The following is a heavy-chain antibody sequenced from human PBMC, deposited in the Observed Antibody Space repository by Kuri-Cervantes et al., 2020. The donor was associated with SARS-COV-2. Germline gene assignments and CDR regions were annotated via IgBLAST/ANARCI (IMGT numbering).Heavy chain of an antibody. V-gene: IGHV4-34*01. CDR3: ARGRQFWDIVVVVAARWFDP. CDR1: GGSFSGYY. CDR2: INHSGST. Sequence: SETLSLTCAVYGGSFSGYYWSWIRQPPGKGLEWIGEINHSGSTNYNPPLKSRVTISVDTSKNQFSLKLSSVTAADTAVYYCARGRQFWDIVVVVAARWFDPWGQGTLVTVSS. J-gene: IGHJ5*02. D-gene: IGHD2-15*01.